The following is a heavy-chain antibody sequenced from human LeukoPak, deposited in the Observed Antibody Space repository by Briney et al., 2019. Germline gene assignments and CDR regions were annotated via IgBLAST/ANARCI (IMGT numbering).Heavy chain of an antibody. CDR3: ARALIGYYFDY. CDR1: GFTFSSYW. V-gene: IGHV3-7*01. D-gene: IGHD2-8*01. Sequence: PGGSLRLSCVASGFTFSSYWMSWVRQAPGKGLEWVANIKQDGSEKYYVDSVKGRFTISRDNSKNSLYLQMNSLRAEDTAVYYCARALIGYYFDYWGQGTLVTVSP. CDR2: IKQDGSEK. J-gene: IGHJ4*02.